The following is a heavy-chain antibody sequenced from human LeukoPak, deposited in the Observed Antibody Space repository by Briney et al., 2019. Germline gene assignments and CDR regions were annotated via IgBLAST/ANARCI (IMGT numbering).Heavy chain of an antibody. D-gene: IGHD6-13*01. Sequence: ASVKVSCKASGGTFSSYAISWVRQAPGQGLEWMGGIIPIFGTANYAQKFQGRVTMTRDTSISTAYMELSRLRSDDTAVYYCARENKQQLVPRWFDPWGQGTLVTVSS. V-gene: IGHV1-69*05. CDR2: IIPIFGTA. J-gene: IGHJ5*02. CDR1: GGTFSSYA. CDR3: ARENKQQLVPRWFDP.